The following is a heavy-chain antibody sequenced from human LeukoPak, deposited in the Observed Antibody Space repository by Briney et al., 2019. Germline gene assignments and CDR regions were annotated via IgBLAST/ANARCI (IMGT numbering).Heavy chain of an antibody. CDR2: ISGSGGSR. CDR1: GFTFSTYG. J-gene: IGHJ4*02. CDR3: AKGWGVATIWYFDY. V-gene: IGHV3-23*01. D-gene: IGHD5-12*01. Sequence: GGSLRLSCAASGFTFSTYGMSWVRQAPGKGLEWVSGISGSGGSRFYTDSVKGRFTISRDNSKNTLYLQMNSLRAEDTAVYYCAKGWGVATIWYFDYWGQGTLVTVSS.